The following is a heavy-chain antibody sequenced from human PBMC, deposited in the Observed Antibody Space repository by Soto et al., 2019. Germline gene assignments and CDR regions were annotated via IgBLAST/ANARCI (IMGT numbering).Heavy chain of an antibody. CDR1: GGSISSGEYY. V-gene: IGHV4-30-4*01. CDR2: IYYSGST. J-gene: IGHJ6*02. Sequence: TLSLTCTVSGGSISSGEYYWSWIRQPPGKGLEWIGYIYYSGSTYYNPSLKSRVTISVDTSKNQFSLKLSSVTAADTAVYYCARVSVTLDYHYGMDVCGQGPTVTVSS. D-gene: IGHD4-17*01. CDR3: ARVSVTLDYHYGMDV.